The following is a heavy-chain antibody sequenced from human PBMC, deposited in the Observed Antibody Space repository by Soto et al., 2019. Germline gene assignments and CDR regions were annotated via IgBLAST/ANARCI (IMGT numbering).Heavy chain of an antibody. CDR3: ARTYDGSGPNSGGYGFDI. CDR1: GGSISSYY. J-gene: IGHJ3*02. D-gene: IGHD3-22*01. CDR2: IYYSGT. V-gene: IGHV4-59*01. Sequence: SETLSLTCSVSGGSISSYYWSWIRQPPGKGLEWIAYIYYSGTSYNPSLKSRVSKSQDTPKNRFSLKLSSVTAADTAVYYCARTYDGSGPNSGGYGFDICGQGTLVTVSS.